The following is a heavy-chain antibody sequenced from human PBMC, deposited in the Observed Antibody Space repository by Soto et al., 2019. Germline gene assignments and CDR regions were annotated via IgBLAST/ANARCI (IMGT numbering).Heavy chain of an antibody. CDR3: ARDDFWSGYYSV. Sequence: ASVKVSCKASGYTCTSYGISWVRQAPGQVLEWIECISAYNGNTNYAQKLQGRVTMTTDTSTSTAYMELRSLRSDDTAVYYCARDDFWSGYYSVWGQGTTVTVS. D-gene: IGHD3-3*01. V-gene: IGHV1-18*01. J-gene: IGHJ6*02. CDR2: ISAYNGNT. CDR1: GYTCTSYG.